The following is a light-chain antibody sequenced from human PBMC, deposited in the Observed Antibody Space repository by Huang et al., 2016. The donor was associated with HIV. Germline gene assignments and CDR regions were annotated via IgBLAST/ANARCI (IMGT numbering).Light chain of an antibody. CDR3: QQYGSSPLT. J-gene: IGKJ4*01. V-gene: IGKV3-20*01. Sequence: EIVLTQSPGTLSLSPGERATLSCRASQSVSTNFLAWYQQNPGQTPRLLIDGASSRATGIPDRFSGSGSGTDFTLTISRLEPEDFAVYYCQQYGSSPLTFGGGTKVEIK. CDR2: GAS. CDR1: QSVSTNF.